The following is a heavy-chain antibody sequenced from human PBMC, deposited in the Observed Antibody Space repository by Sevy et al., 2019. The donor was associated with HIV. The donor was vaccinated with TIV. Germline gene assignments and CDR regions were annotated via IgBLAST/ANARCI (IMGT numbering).Heavy chain of an antibody. V-gene: IGHV3-49*04. D-gene: IGHD1-26*01. Sequence: GESLKISCTASGFIFGDYGMSWVCQAPGKGLEWIAFFKSKIHGGTTENAASVKGRFTISRDDSKNIVYLQMSNLKTEDTAVYYCTRWSGSQSIFDYWGQGTLVTVSS. J-gene: IGHJ4*02. CDR3: TRWSGSQSIFDY. CDR2: FKSKIHGGTT. CDR1: GFIFGDYG.